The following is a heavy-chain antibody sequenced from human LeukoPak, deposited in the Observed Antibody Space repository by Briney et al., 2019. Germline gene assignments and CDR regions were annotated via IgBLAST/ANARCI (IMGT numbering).Heavy chain of an antibody. Sequence: SETLSLTCAVYGGSFSGYYWSWIRQPPGKGLEWIGEINHSGSTNYNPSLKSRVTISVDTSKNQFSLKLSPVTAADTAVYYCARGQVVPAAGGWFDPWGQGTLVTVSS. CDR2: INHSGST. J-gene: IGHJ5*02. CDR3: ARGQVVPAAGGWFDP. D-gene: IGHD2-2*01. CDR1: GGSFSGYY. V-gene: IGHV4-34*01.